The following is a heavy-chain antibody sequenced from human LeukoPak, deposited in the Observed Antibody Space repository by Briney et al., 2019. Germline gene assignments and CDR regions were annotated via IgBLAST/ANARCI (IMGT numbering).Heavy chain of an antibody. D-gene: IGHD3-10*01. V-gene: IGHV3-21*01. CDR1: GFTFSSYS. CDR3: ARDSRVVRGVISAFDI. CDR2: ISSSSYI. Sequence: GGSLRLSCAASGFTFSSYSMNWVRQAPGKGLEWVSSISSSSYIYYADSVKGRFTISRDNAKNSLYLQMNSLRAEDTAVYYCARDSRVVRGVISAFDIWGQGTMVTVSS. J-gene: IGHJ3*02.